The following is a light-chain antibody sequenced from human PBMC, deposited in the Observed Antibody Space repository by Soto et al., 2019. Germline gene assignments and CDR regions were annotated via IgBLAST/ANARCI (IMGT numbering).Light chain of an antibody. V-gene: IGLV1-47*01. J-gene: IGLJ3*02. Sequence: QPVLTQPPSASGTPGQRVTISCSGSTSNIGNNYVCWFQQLPGTAPTLLIYRNNQRPSGVPDRFSGSKSGTSASLAISGLRSEDEDDDYCAALDDSLNGVVFGGGTKVTVL. CDR1: TSNIGNNY. CDR2: RNN. CDR3: AALDDSLNGVV.